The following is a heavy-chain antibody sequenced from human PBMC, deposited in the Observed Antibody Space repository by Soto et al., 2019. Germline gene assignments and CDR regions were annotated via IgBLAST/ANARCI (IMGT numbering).Heavy chain of an antibody. Sequence: ASVKVSCKASGYTFTSYAMHWVRQAPGQRLEWMGWINAGNGNTKYSQKFQGRVTITRDTSASTAYMELSSLRSEDTAVYYCARVQPEVVTIYYYYYMDVWGKGTTVTVSS. V-gene: IGHV1-3*01. CDR1: GYTFTSYA. CDR2: INAGNGNT. D-gene: IGHD5-12*01. J-gene: IGHJ6*03. CDR3: ARVQPEVVTIYYYYYMDV.